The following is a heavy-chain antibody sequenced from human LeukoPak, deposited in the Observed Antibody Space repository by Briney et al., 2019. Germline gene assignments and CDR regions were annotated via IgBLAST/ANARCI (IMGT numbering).Heavy chain of an antibody. Sequence: GGSLRLSCAASGFTFSSYWMSWVRQAPGKGLEWVANIKQDGSEKYYVDSVKGRFTISRDDGKNSLYLQMNSLGAEDSAVYYCAXAXDFXSGYGGNYMNVWGKGTTVTVSS. V-gene: IGHV3-7*01. J-gene: IGHJ6*03. D-gene: IGHD3-3*01. CDR2: IKQDGSEK. CDR3: AXAXDFXSGYGGNYMNV. CDR1: GFTFSSYW.